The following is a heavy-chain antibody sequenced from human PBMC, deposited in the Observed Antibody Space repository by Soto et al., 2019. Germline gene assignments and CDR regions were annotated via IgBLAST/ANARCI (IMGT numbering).Heavy chain of an antibody. CDR1: VGSFTSNNW. CDR3: ASRAPGTSVDY. V-gene: IGHV4-4*02. Sequence: SETLCITCAFSVGSFTSNNWWTWFRQPPGQGLEWIGEIYRTGSTNYNPSLKSRVTISLDKSEKQISLKVTSLTAADTAVYYCASRAPGTSVDYWGQGTLVTVSS. CDR2: IYRTGST. J-gene: IGHJ4*02. D-gene: IGHD1-7*01.